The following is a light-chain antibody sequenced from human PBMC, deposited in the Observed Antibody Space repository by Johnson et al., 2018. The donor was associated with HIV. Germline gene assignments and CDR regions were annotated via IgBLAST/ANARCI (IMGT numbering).Light chain of an antibody. J-gene: IGLJ1*01. Sequence: QSVLTQPPSVSAAPGQKVTISCSGTSSNVGNNYVSWYQQLPGTAPKLLIYEKNKRPSGFPDRFSASKSGPSATLAFPGLPTADEAAYYCGTWDCCLRAHYVFGTGTKVTVL. CDR2: EKN. CDR3: GTWDCCLRAHYV. V-gene: IGLV1-51*02. CDR1: SSNVGNNY.